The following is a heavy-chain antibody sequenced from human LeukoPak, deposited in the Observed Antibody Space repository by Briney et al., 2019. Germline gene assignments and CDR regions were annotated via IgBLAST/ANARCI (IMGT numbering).Heavy chain of an antibody. CDR1: GFTFSSYA. Sequence: TGGSLRLSCAASGFTFSSYAMHWVRQAPGKGLEWVSGISWNSGSIGYADSVKGRFTISRDNAKNSLYLQMNSLRAEDMALYYCAKDTGSGSSRGAFDIWGQGTMVTVSS. V-gene: IGHV3-9*03. J-gene: IGHJ3*02. CDR3: AKDTGSGSSRGAFDI. CDR2: ISWNSGSI. D-gene: IGHD1-26*01.